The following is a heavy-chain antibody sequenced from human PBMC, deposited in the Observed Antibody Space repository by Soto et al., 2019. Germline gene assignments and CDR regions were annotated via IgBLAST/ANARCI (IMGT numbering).Heavy chain of an antibody. V-gene: IGHV4-31*03. CDR3: AKLSCTSSTCYFPGWFDP. CDR2: VYYSGSS. D-gene: IGHD2-2*01. Sequence: PSETLSLTCTVSGDSISGGASFWSWIRQPPGKGLEWIANVYYSGSSYYNPSLKSRLTISVDTTRNQFSLQLKSMTAAGTAVYYCAKLSCTSSTCYFPGWFDPWGQGTLVTVS. J-gene: IGHJ5*02. CDR1: GDSISGGASF.